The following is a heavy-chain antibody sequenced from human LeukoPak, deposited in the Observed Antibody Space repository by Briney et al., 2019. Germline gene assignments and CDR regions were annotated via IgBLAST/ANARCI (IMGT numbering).Heavy chain of an antibody. CDR3: AREGYYDSSGYDDY. V-gene: IGHV3-11*01. CDR1: GGSISSYY. J-gene: IGHJ4*02. D-gene: IGHD3-22*01. Sequence: LSLTCTVSGGSISSYYWSWIRQAPGKGLEWVSYISSSGSTIYYADSVKSRFTISRDNAKTSLYLQMNSLRAEDTAVYYCAREGYYDSSGYDDYWGQGTLVTVSS. CDR2: ISSSGSTI.